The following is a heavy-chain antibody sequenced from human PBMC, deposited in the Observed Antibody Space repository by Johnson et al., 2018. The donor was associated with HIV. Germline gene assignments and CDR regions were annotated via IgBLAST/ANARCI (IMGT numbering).Heavy chain of an antibody. Sequence: QVQLVESGGGLIQPGGSLRLSCAASGFTVSSNYMSWVRQAPGKGLEWVALISNDGDNEYYADSVKGRFTISRDNSKNTLYLQMNSLRAEDTAVYYCAKVDTAMVNAFDIWGQGTMVTVSS. CDR1: GFTVSSNY. CDR3: AKVDTAMVNAFDI. D-gene: IGHD5-18*01. CDR2: ISNDGDNE. V-gene: IGHV3-30*18. J-gene: IGHJ3*02.